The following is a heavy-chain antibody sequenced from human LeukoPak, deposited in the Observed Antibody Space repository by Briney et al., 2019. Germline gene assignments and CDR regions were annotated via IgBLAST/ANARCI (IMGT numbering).Heavy chain of an antibody. Sequence: GRSLRLSCAASGFTFSSYGMHWVRQAPGKGLEWVAVISYDGSNKYYADSVKGRFTISRDNSKNTLYLQMNSLRAEDTAVYYCAKIAVAAFEYFQHWGQAPWSPSPQ. CDR1: GFTFSSYG. J-gene: IGHJ1*01. D-gene: IGHD6-19*01. CDR2: ISYDGSNK. V-gene: IGHV3-30*18. CDR3: AKIAVAAFEYFQH.